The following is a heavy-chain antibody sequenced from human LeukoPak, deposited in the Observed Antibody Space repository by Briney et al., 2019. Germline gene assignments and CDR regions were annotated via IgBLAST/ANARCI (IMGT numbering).Heavy chain of an antibody. V-gene: IGHV1-46*01. CDR1: GYTFTSYY. Sequence: GASVKVSCKASGYTFTSYYLHWVRQAPVQELEWMGIINPSGGSTNYAQKFQGRVTMTRDTSTSTVYMELNSLRSEDTAVYYCARGDHVRIYAESSFDIWGQGTMVTVSS. J-gene: IGHJ3*02. CDR3: ARGDHVRIYAESSFDI. CDR2: INPSGGST. D-gene: IGHD5/OR15-5a*01.